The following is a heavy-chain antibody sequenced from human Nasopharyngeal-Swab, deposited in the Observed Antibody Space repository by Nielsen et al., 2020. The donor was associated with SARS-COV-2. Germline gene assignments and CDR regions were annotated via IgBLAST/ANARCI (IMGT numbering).Heavy chain of an antibody. V-gene: IGHV3-30*03. J-gene: IGHJ4*02. CDR1: GFTVSAFG. CDR2: ISYDGHTQ. D-gene: IGHD1-26*01. CDR3: ARTDSGSYAAYFDY. Sequence: GESLKISCAASGFTVSAFGMHWVRQAPGEVLEWVAHISYDGHTQYYSDSVTGRFTISRDNSKNTLYLQMDSLRPEDTAVYYCARTDSGSYAAYFDYWGQGTQVTVSS.